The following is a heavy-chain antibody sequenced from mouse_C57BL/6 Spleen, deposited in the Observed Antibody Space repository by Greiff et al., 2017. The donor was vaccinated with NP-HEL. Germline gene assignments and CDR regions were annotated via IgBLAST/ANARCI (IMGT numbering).Heavy chain of an antibody. CDR2: ISYDGSN. V-gene: IGHV3-6*01. Sequence: EVQLQESGPGLVKPSQSLSLTCSVTGYSITSGYYWNWIRQFPGNKLEWMGYISYDGSNNYNPSLKNRISITRDTSKNQFFLKLNSVTTEDTATYYCARLGWLLLDYWGQGTTLTVSS. D-gene: IGHD2-3*01. J-gene: IGHJ2*01. CDR1: GYSITSGYY. CDR3: ARLGWLLLDY.